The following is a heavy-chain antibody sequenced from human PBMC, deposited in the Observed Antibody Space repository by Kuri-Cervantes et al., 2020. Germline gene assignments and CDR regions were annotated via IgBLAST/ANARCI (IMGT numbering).Heavy chain of an antibody. J-gene: IGHJ4*02. V-gene: IGHV3-15*01. D-gene: IGHD1-26*01. CDR3: TTDIGAAHDY. CDR2: IKSKTAAGTT. Sequence: GESLKISCAASGFTFSSYWMHWVRQAPGKGLEWVGRIKSKTAAGTTDYAAPVTGRFTISRDDSKNTLFLQMSSLKTEDTALYYCTTDIGAAHDYWGQGTLVTVSS. CDR1: GFTFSSYW.